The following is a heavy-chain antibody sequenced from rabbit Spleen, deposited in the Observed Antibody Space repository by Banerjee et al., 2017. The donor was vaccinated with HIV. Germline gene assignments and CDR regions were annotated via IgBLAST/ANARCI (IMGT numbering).Heavy chain of an antibody. CDR2: IYAGIGTT. V-gene: IGHV1S45*01. Sequence: QEQLEESGGDLVKPEGSLTLPCTASGFSFNDDYVMCWVRQAPGKGLEWIGCIYAGIGTTYYAGWAKGRFTISKASSTTVTLQMTRLTVADTATYFCARNYVNAFDPWGQGTLVTVS. CDR1: GFSFNDDYV. J-gene: IGHJ2*01. D-gene: IGHD1-1*01. CDR3: ARNYVNAFDP.